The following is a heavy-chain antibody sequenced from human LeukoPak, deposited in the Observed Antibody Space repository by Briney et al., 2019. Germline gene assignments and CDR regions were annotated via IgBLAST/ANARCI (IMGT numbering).Heavy chain of an antibody. V-gene: IGHV3-30-3*01. Sequence: GRSLRLSCAASGFTFSSYAMHWVRQAPGKGLEWVAFISYDGSNKYYADSVKGRFTISRDNSKNTPYLQMNSLRAEDTAVYYCARGLGITMIVVVPPPGYWGQGTLVTVSS. J-gene: IGHJ4*02. CDR3: ARGLGITMIVVVPPPGY. D-gene: IGHD3-22*01. CDR2: ISYDGSNK. CDR1: GFTFSSYA.